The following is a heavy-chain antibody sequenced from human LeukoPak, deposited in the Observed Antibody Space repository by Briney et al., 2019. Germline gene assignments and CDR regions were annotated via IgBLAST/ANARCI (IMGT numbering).Heavy chain of an antibody. V-gene: IGHV4-59*01. CDR3: ARSITGIFMFDY. D-gene: IGHD1-20*01. CDR2: IYYSGST. J-gene: IGHJ4*02. CDR1: GGSISSYY. Sequence: PSETLSLTCTVAGGSISSYYWSWIRQPPGKGLEWIGYIYYSGSTNYNPSLKSRVTISVDTSKNQCSLKLSSVTAADTAVYYCARSITGIFMFDYWGQGALVTVSS.